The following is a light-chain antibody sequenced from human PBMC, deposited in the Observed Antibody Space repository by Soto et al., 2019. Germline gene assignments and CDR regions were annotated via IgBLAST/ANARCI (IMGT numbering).Light chain of an antibody. V-gene: IGKV3-11*01. CDR2: GAS. Sequence: EIVMTQSPATLSVSPGERATLSCRASQSVSGNLAWYQQKPGRAPRLLIYGASNRATGIPARFSGSGSGTDFTLTISSLEPEDFAVYYCQRRSNWPPYTFGQGTKLEIK. CDR3: QRRSNWPPYT. J-gene: IGKJ2*01. CDR1: QSVSGN.